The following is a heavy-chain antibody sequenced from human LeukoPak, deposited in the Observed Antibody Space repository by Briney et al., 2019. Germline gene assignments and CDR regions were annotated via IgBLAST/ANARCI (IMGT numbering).Heavy chain of an antibody. V-gene: IGHV3-9*01. D-gene: IGHD3-22*01. Sequence: GGSLRLSCAASGFTFDDYAMHWVRQAPGKGLEWVSGISWNSGSIGYADSVKGRFTISRDNAKNSLYLQMNSLRAEDTAVYYCAREGYYYDSSGLVQDMIAGERGMAFDYWGQGTLVTVSS. J-gene: IGHJ4*02. CDR2: ISWNSGSI. CDR1: GFTFDDYA. CDR3: AREGYYYDSSGLVQDMIAGERGMAFDY.